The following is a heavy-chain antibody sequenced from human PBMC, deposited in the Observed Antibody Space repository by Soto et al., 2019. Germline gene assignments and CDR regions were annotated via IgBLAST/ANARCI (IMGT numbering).Heavy chain of an antibody. Sequence: GGSLRLSCAASGFTISSYAMNWVRQAPGKGLEWVSIISGSGGSTYYADSVKGRFTISRDNSKNTLYLQMNSLRAEDTAVYYCAKDTLLFDYGDAFFRSDYWGQGTLVTVSS. CDR1: GFTISSYA. CDR2: ISGSGGST. D-gene: IGHD4-17*01. V-gene: IGHV3-23*01. J-gene: IGHJ4*02. CDR3: AKDTLLFDYGDAFFRSDY.